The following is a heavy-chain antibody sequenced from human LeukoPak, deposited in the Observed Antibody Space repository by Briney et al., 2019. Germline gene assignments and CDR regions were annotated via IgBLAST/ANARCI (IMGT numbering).Heavy chain of an antibody. CDR2: IKQDGSEK. D-gene: IGHD3-10*01. CDR3: ARYDLLIKGSRTNYYIDY. J-gene: IGHJ4*02. Sequence: GGSLRLSCAASGFTFSRFWMNWVRQAPGKGLEWVANIKQDGSEKYYVDSVKGRFTISRDNAKNSLYLQMNSLRVEDTAVYYCARYDLLIKGSRTNYYIDYWGQGTLVTVSS. CDR1: GFTFSRFW. V-gene: IGHV3-7*01.